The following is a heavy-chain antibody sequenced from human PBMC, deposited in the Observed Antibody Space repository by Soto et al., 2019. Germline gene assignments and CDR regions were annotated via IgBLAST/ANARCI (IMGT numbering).Heavy chain of an antibody. Sequence: SETLSLTCTVSGDSISRGGYYWSWIRQHPGKGLEWIGYIYYTGSTYYNPSLKSRVTISVDTSKNQFSLKVSSVTAADTAVYYCARWWDYYGSGRYYPILYWGQGSPVTVS. J-gene: IGHJ4*02. CDR2: IYYTGST. CDR3: ARWWDYYGSGRYYPILY. D-gene: IGHD3-10*01. CDR1: GDSISRGGYY. V-gene: IGHV4-31*03.